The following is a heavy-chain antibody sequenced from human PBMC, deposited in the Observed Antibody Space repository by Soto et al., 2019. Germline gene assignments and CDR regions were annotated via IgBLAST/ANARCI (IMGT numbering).Heavy chain of an antibody. CDR1: GFTFSSYG. Sequence: GGSLRLSCAASGFTFSSYGMHWVRQAPGKGLEWVAVISYDGSDKYYADSVKGRFTISRDNSKNTLYLQMNSLRAEDTAVYYCASREGYSGYDWRFDYWGQGTLVTVS. J-gene: IGHJ4*02. D-gene: IGHD5-12*01. CDR2: ISYDGSDK. V-gene: IGHV3-30*03. CDR3: ASREGYSGYDWRFDY.